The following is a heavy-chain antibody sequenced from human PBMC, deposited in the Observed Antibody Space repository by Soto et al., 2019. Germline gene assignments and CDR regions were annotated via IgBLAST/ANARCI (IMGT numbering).Heavy chain of an antibody. CDR1: RFTMWSGGYD. CDR2: IYYSGST. J-gene: IGHJ6*02. CDR3: ARRMEYSSGWYPTLDYYYYGMDV. V-gene: IGHV4-31*11. D-gene: IGHD6-19*01. Sequence: SRALSRFTMWSGGYDWIWNRKHPGNGLEWIGYIYYSGSTYYNPSLKSRVTISVDTSKNQFSLKLSSVTAADTAVYYCARRMEYSSGWYPTLDYYYYGMDVWGQGTTVT.